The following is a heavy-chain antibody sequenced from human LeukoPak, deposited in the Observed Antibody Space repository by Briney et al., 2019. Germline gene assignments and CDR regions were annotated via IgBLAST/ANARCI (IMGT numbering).Heavy chain of an antibody. J-gene: IGHJ4*02. D-gene: IGHD3-22*01. CDR3: AKDLHSSASCY. CDR1: GGTFSQNG. CDR2: IEYDGSDK. Sequence: GGSLRLSCAASGGTFSQNGMHWGRQAPGKGLEGMAFIEYDGSDKYFADSVKGRFTISRDNSKNLLYLQMNSLRAEDTALYYCAKDLHSSASCYWGQGALVTVSS. V-gene: IGHV3-30*02.